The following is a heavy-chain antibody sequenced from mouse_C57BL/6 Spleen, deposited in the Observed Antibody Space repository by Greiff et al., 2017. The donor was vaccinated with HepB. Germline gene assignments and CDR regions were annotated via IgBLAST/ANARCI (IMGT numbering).Heavy chain of an antibody. V-gene: IGHV1-69*01. Sequence: QVQLKQPGAELVMPGASVKLSCKASGYTFTSYWMHWVKQRPGQGLEWIGEIDPSDSYTNYNQKFKGKSTLTVDKSSSTAYMQLSSLTSEDSAVYYCAREGLTTFAYWGQGTLVTVSA. J-gene: IGHJ3*01. CDR1: GYTFTSYW. CDR2: IDPSDSYT. D-gene: IGHD2-2*01. CDR3: AREGLTTFAY.